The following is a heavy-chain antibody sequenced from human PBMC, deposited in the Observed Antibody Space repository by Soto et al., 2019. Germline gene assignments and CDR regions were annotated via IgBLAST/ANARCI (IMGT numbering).Heavy chain of an antibody. J-gene: IGHJ5*01. CDR3: ARTALCFPPGAAVVYYSDLHGDLTMSVDS. CDR1: GFTFSSYW. V-gene: IGHV3-74*01. Sequence: GGSLRLSCAASGFTFSSYWMHWVRQAPGKGLVWVSRINSDGSSTSYADSVKGRFTISRDNAKNTLYLQMNSLRAEDTAVYYCARTALCFPPGAAVVYYSDLHGDLTMSVDS. D-gene: IGHD4-17*01. CDR2: INSDGSST.